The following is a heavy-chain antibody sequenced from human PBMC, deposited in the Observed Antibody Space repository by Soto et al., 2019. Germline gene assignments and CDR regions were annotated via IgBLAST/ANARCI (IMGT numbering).Heavy chain of an antibody. CDR1: GGTFSSYA. J-gene: IGHJ6*02. D-gene: IGHD5-12*01. V-gene: IGHV1-69*13. CDR3: ARDRPIVATIDYYYGMDV. CDR2: IIPIFGTA. Sequence: SVKVSCKASGGTFSSYAISWVRQAPGQGLEWMGGIIPIFGTANYAQKFQGRVTITADESTSTAYMELSSLRSEDTAVYYCARDRPIVATIDYYYGMDVWGQGTTVTVSS.